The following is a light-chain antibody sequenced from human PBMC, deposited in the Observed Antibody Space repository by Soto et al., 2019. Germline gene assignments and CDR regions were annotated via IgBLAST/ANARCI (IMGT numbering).Light chain of an antibody. Sequence: HSVLTQQLSASGTPGQWVNISCSGSSSNIGGNYVYWYQQLPGTAPKLLIYRNNQRPSGVRDRFSVYNSVTSASLAIRGLRSEDEADYYCSAWDDSLSGYVFGTGTKVTVL. CDR2: RNN. V-gene: IGLV1-47*01. CDR1: SSNIGGNY. J-gene: IGLJ1*01. CDR3: SAWDDSLSGYV.